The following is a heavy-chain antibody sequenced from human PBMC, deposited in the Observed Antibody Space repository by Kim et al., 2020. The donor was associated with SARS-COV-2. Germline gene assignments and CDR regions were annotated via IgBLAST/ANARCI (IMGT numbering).Heavy chain of an antibody. D-gene: IGHD3-10*01. CDR2: INHSGST. V-gene: IGHV4-34*01. CDR1: GGSFSGYY. Sequence: SETLSLTCAVYGGSFSGYYWSWIRQPPGKGLEWIGEINHSGSTNYNPSLKSRVTISVDTSKNQFSLKLSSVTAADTAVYYCARGPSGIPDYWGQGTLVTV. CDR3: ARGPSGIPDY. J-gene: IGHJ4*02.